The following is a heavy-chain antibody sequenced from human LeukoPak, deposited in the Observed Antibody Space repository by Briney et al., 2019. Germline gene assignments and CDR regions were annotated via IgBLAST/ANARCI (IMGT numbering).Heavy chain of an antibody. CDR1: GYTFTSYG. J-gene: IGHJ5*02. CDR2: IIPIFGTA. CDR3: ARGQSATVTTWFDP. V-gene: IGHV1-69*13. Sequence: SVKVSCKASGYTFTSYGISWVRQAPGQGLEWMGGIIPIFGTANYAQKFQGRVTITADESTSTAYMELSSLRSEDTAVYYCARGQSATVTTWFDPWGQGTLVTVSS. D-gene: IGHD4-11*01.